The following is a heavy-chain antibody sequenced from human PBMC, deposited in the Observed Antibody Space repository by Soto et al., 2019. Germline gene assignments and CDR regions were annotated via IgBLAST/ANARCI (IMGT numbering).Heavy chain of an antibody. V-gene: IGHV4-39*01. CDR1: GGSISSRTYY. D-gene: IGHD1-1*01. CDR3: ATYYASQLGAMDV. Sequence: QLQLQESGPGLVKPSETLPLTCTVSGGSISSRTYYWTWIRQPPGKGLEWIANSYYSGNTYYNPSLKSRVTISVDTSKNQFSLKLSSVTAADTAVYFCATYYASQLGAMDVWGQGTTVSVSS. J-gene: IGHJ6*02. CDR2: SYYSGNT.